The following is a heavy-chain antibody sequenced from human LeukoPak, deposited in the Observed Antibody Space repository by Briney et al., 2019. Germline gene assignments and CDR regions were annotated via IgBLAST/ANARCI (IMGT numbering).Heavy chain of an antibody. CDR2: IYYSGST. Sequence: SETLSLTCIVSGGSISSSSYYWGWIRQPPGKGLEWIGSIYYSGSTYYNPSLKSRVTISVDTSKNQFSLKLSSVTAADTAVYYCARDRGSYLDWFDPWGQGTLVTVSS. D-gene: IGHD1-26*01. J-gene: IGHJ5*02. CDR1: GGSISSSSYY. V-gene: IGHV4-39*02. CDR3: ARDRGSYLDWFDP.